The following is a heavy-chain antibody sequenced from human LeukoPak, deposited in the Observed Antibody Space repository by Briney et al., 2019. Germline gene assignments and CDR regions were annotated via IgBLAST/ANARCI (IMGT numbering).Heavy chain of an antibody. J-gene: IGHJ4*02. CDR2: IKPDGSEK. D-gene: IGHD2/OR15-2a*01. V-gene: IGHV3-7*04. CDR1: GLTFSSYW. Sequence: GGSLRLSCAASGLTFSSYWMSWVRQAPGKGLEWVANIKPDGSEKYYVDSVKGRFTISRDNAKNSLYLQMNSLRAEDTAVYYCATDGRTFPHWGQGTLVTVSS. CDR3: ATDGRTFPH.